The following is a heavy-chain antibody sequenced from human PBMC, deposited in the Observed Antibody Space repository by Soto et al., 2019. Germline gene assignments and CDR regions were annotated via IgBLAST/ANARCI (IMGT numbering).Heavy chain of an antibody. CDR2: IYSGSST. Sequence: EVQLVESGGGLVQPGGSLRLSCAASGFTVSSNYMSWVRQAPGKGLDWVSVIYSGSSTYYADSVKGRFTISRHNSKNTLYLQMNSLRAEDTAVYYCARFKSYYDILTGPNWFDPWGQGTLVTVSS. D-gene: IGHD3-9*01. CDR3: ARFKSYYDILTGPNWFDP. J-gene: IGHJ5*02. V-gene: IGHV3-53*04. CDR1: GFTVSSNY.